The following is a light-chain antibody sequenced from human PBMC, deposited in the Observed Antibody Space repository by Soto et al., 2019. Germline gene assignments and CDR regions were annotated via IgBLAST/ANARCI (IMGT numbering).Light chain of an antibody. V-gene: IGLV2-8*01. CDR1: SSDVGDYNY. CDR2: EVS. CDR3: NSYAGSSNYV. J-gene: IGLJ1*01. Sequence: QSALTQPPSASGSPGQSVTISCTGTSSDVGDYNYVSWYQQHPGKAPKLMIYEVSKRPSGVPDRFSGSKSGSTASLTVSGLQAEDEADYFCNSYAGSSNYVFGTGTKVT.